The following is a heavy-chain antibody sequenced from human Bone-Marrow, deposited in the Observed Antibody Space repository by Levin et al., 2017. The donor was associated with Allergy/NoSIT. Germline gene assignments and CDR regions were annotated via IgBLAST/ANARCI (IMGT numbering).Heavy chain of an antibody. CDR2: IKQDGSDK. V-gene: IGHV3-7*01. CDR3: AREIGFGGVSHWFDP. D-gene: IGHD3-10*01. J-gene: IGHJ5*02. CDR1: GFTFSSYW. Sequence: GGPLRLSCVASGFTFSSYWMSWVRQAPGKELEWVGNIKQDGSDKFYLDSMRGRFTISRDNAKNSLYLQMNSLRAEDTAVYYCAREIGFGGVSHWFDPWGQGTLVTVSS.